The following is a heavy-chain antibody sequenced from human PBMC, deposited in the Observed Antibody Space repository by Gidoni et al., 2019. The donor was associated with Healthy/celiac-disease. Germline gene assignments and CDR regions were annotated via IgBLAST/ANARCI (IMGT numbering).Heavy chain of an antibody. V-gene: IGHV4-59*01. CDR1: GDSITRYY. CDR2: THYSGTT. D-gene: IGHD3-10*01. J-gene: IGHJ4*02. Sequence: QVQLQESGPGLVKPSETLSLTCAVSGDSITRYYWNWLRQPPGKGLEWIGNTHYSGTTNYNPSLKSRLTISIDTSENQFSLNLSSVTAADTAVYYCARGRGLGVWGQGTLVTVSS. CDR3: ARGRGLGV.